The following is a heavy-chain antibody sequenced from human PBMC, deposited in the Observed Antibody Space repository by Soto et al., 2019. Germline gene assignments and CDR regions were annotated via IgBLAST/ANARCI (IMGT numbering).Heavy chain of an antibody. D-gene: IGHD1-1*01. Sequence: EMQLVESGGGLVQPGGSLKLSCAASGFMFSDANIDWVRQAPGKGLEWVGRIKSRASGYSTTYAASVKGVFTMSRDDSKSTAFLQLNSLKIEDTAVYFCTGGNTGHCDHWGQGTLVTVSS. V-gene: IGHV3-73*02. CDR1: GFMFSDAN. CDR3: TGGNTGHCDH. J-gene: IGHJ4*02. CDR2: IKSRASGYST.